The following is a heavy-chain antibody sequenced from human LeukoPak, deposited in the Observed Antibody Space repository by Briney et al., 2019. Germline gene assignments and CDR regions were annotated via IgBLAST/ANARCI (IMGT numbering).Heavy chain of an antibody. CDR1: GFTVSDNY. CDR3: ARIEWERLGRAFDI. Sequence: GGSLRLSCAASGFTVSDNYMIWVRQAPGKGLEWVSSIYNTGATHYAESVKGRFTISRDNSKNTLFLQMNSLRAEDMAVYYCARIEWERLGRAFDIWGQGTVVTVSS. CDR2: IYNTGAT. D-gene: IGHD1-26*01. V-gene: IGHV3-53*01. J-gene: IGHJ3*02.